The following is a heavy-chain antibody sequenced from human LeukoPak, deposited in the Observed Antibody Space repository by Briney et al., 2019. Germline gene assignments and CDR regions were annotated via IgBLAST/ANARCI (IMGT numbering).Heavy chain of an antibody. V-gene: IGHV5-51*01. CDR2: IYPGDSDT. CDR3: ARRSHAAAYGSIWYREDY. J-gene: IGHJ4*02. Sequence: GESLKISCKGSGYSFTSYWIGWVRQMPGKGLEWMGIIYPGDSDTRYSPSFQGQVTISADKSISTAYLQWSSLKASDTAMYYCARRSHAAAYGSIWYREDYWGQGTLVTVSS. D-gene: IGHD6-13*01. CDR1: GYSFTSYW.